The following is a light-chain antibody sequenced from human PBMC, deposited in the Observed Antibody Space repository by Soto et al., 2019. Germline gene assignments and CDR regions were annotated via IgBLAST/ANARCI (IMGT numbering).Light chain of an antibody. Sequence: QSVLTQPASLNGSLGQSITIPCTGSSSDVGGYNYVSWHQQHPGKAPKLIISDVSHRPSGVSSRFSGSKSGNTASLIISGLQAEDEADYYCSSFTRSTPTYVFGTGTKVTVL. V-gene: IGLV2-14*01. CDR3: SSFTRSTPTYV. CDR1: SSDVGGYNY. J-gene: IGLJ1*01. CDR2: DVS.